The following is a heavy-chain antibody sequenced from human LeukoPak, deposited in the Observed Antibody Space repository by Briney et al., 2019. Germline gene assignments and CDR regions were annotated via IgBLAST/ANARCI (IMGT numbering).Heavy chain of an antibody. D-gene: IGHD6-13*01. Sequence: GGSLRLSCAASGFTFSSYSMNWVRQAPGKGLEWVSSISSSSSYIYYADSVKGRFTISRDNAKNSLYLQMNSLRAEDTAVYYCARDRAAGTVGNWLDPWGQGTLVTVSS. CDR3: ARDRAAGTVGNWLDP. CDR2: ISSSSSYI. CDR1: GFTFSSYS. J-gene: IGHJ5*02. V-gene: IGHV3-21*01.